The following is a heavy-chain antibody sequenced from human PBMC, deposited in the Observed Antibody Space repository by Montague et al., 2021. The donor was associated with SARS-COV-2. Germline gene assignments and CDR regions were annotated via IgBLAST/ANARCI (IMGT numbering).Heavy chain of an antibody. D-gene: IGHD3-16*02. V-gene: IGHV2-26*01. CDR1: GFSLNNRLG. Sequence: PALVKPTQTLTLTCTVSGFSLNNRLGVTWIRQPPGKALEWLAHIFLNGEQSVTTSLKTRVTVSRDTSKNQVVLSMTNVDPADTATYYCARIRSDPSLLYLGVWDYYFDFWGQGILVSVSS. J-gene: IGHJ4*02. CDR2: IFLNGEQ. CDR3: ARIRSDPSLLYLGVWDYYFDF.